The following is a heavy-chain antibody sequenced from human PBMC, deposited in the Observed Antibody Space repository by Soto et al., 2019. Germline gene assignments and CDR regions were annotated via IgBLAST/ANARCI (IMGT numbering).Heavy chain of an antibody. D-gene: IGHD5-12*01. CDR1: GGSVSSGSYY. V-gene: IGHV4-61*01. Sequence: SETLSLTCTVSGGSVSSGSYYWSWIRQPPGKGLEWIGYIYYSGSTNYNPSLKSRVAISVDTSKNQFSLKLSSVTAADTAVYYFVRDGYPGGLVYWGQGTLVTVSS. J-gene: IGHJ4*02. CDR3: VRDGYPGGLVY. CDR2: IYYSGST.